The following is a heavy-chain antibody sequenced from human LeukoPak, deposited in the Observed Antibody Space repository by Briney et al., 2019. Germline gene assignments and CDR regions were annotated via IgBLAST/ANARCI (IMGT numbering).Heavy chain of an antibody. CDR3: AKNVSRIQTPQYFDS. CDR1: GFTFNSYA. D-gene: IGHD5-18*01. Sequence: WGSLRLSRAPSGFTFNSYAISLVRLAPGNGLEWPSAISGSVVSTDYADSVKRRFTISRVNSKNTLYLQMNSLRAEDTAVYYCAKNVSRIQTPQYFDSWGQGTLVTVSS. J-gene: IGHJ4*02. CDR2: ISGSVVST. V-gene: IGHV3-23*01.